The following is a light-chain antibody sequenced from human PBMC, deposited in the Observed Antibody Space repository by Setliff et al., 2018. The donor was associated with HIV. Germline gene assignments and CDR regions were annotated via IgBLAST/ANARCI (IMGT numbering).Light chain of an antibody. CDR1: SSDVGGYNY. J-gene: IGLJ3*02. V-gene: IGLV2-14*01. CDR2: EVS. Sequence: QSALTQPTSVSGSPGQSITISCTGTSSDVGGYNYVSWYQHRPGKAPKVVIYEVSNRPSGASNRFSGSKSGNTASLTISGFQAEEEADYYCSSYTSSGTPVFGGGTKVTVL. CDR3: SSYTSSGTPV.